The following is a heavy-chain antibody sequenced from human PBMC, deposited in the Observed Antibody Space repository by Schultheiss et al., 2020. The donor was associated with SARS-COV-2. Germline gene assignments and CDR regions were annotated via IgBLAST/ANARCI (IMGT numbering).Heavy chain of an antibody. V-gene: IGHV3-43*01. D-gene: IGHD2-15*01. CDR1: GFTFDDYT. CDR2: ISWDGGST. Sequence: GGSLRLSCAASGFTFDDYTMHWVRQAPGKGLEWVSLISWDGGSTYYADSVKGRFTISRDNAKNSLYLQMNSLRAEDTAVYYCAREGVVGAVTGLDVWGQGTMVTVSS. J-gene: IGHJ6*02. CDR3: AREGVVGAVTGLDV.